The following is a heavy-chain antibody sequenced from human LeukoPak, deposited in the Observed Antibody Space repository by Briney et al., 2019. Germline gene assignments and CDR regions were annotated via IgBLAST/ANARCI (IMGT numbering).Heavy chain of an antibody. CDR1: GYTFTGYY. CDR2: INPSSGGT. J-gene: IGHJ6*02. V-gene: IGHV1-2*02. Sequence: GASVKVSCKASGYTFTGYYMHWVRQAPGQGLEWMGWINPSSGGTNYAQKFQGRVTMTRDTSISTAYMELSRLRSDDTAVYYCARIDYDYVWGSFPGYYYGMDVWGQGTTVTVSS. D-gene: IGHD3-16*01. CDR3: ARIDYDYVWGSFPGYYYGMDV.